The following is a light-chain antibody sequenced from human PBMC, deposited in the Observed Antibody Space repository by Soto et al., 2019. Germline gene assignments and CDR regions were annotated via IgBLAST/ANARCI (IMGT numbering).Light chain of an antibody. J-gene: IGLJ1*01. CDR1: SSNIGAGYD. CDR3: QSYASSLSGSYV. V-gene: IGLV1-40*01. CDR2: GNS. Sequence: QSVLTQPPSVSGAPGQRVTISCTGSSSNIGAGYDVHWYQQLPGTAPKLLIHGNSNRPSGVPDRFSGSKSGTSASLAITGLQAEDEADYYCQSYASSLSGSYVFGTGTKVTVL.